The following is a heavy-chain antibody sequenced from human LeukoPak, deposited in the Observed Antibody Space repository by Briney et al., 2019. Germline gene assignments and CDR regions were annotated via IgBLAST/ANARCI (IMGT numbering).Heavy chain of an antibody. J-gene: IGHJ6*03. V-gene: IGHV1-69*05. CDR1: GGAFSSYA. CDR2: IIHIFGTA. D-gene: IGHD6-13*01. CDR3: VLAAAGPLLARDYYYYYMVV. Sequence: GASVKVSCKASGGAFSSYAISWVRQAPGQGLEWMGGIIHIFGTANYAQKFQGRVTITTDESTSTAYMELSSLRSEDTVVYYCVLAAAGPLLARDYYYYYMVVWGKRTTVTFSS.